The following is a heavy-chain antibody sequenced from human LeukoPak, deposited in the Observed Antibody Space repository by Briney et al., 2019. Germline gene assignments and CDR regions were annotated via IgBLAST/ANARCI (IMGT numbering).Heavy chain of an antibody. CDR3: ARTGSGWHADY. Sequence: SETLSLTCTVSGGSISSSSYYWDWIRQPPGKGLEWIGSIYYSGSTNYNPSLKSRVTISVDTSKNQFSLKLSSVTAADTAVYYCARTGSGWHADYWGQGTLVTVSS. CDR1: GGSISSSSYY. J-gene: IGHJ4*02. V-gene: IGHV4-39*07. D-gene: IGHD6-19*01. CDR2: IYYSGST.